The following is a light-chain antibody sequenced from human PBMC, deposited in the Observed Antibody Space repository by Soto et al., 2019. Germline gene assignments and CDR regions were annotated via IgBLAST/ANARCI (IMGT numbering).Light chain of an antibody. J-gene: IGKJ1*01. CDR3: QVYGSSTKR. V-gene: IGKV3-20*01. Sequence: EVALTQPTGTLSLSPGQRATVSCRASQSGSRNYLAWYQQKPGQAPRLLIYGASSRATGIPDRFSGSGSGTDFTLTISRLENEDFALYDSQVYGSSTKRFGDGSRVDNK. CDR2: GAS. CDR1: QSGSRNY.